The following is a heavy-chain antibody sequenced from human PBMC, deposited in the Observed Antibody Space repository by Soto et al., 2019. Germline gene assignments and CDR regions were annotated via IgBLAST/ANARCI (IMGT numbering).Heavy chain of an antibody. D-gene: IGHD3-22*01. Sequence: GASVKVSCKASGYTFTGYYMHWVRQATGQGLEWMGWMNPNSGNTGYAQKFQGRVIMTRNTSISTAYMELSSLRSEDTAVYYCARGHDSSGYGYWGQGTLVTVSS. CDR3: ARGHDSSGYGY. CDR2: MNPNSGNT. CDR1: GYTFTGYY. J-gene: IGHJ4*02. V-gene: IGHV1-8*02.